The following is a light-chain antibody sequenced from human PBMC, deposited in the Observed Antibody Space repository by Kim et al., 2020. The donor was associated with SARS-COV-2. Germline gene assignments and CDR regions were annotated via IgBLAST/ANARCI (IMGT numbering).Light chain of an antibody. J-gene: IGLJ2*01. CDR2: QDS. V-gene: IGLV3-1*01. CDR3: QAWDSSTVV. Sequence: SWSPGQTASITCSGDKMGEKYACWFQQKPGQSPGLGIYQDSKRPSGIPERFSGSNSGNTATLPISGTQAMDEADYYCQAWDSSTVVFGGGTQLTVL. CDR1: KMGEKY.